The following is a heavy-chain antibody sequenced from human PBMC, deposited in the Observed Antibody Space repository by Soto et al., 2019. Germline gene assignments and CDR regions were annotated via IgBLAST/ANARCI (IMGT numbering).Heavy chain of an antibody. Sequence: ASVKVSCKASGYTFTGYYMHWVRQAPGQGLKWMGWINPNSGGTNYAQKFQGWVTMTRDTSISTAYMELSRLRSDDTAVYYCARVVAARPEYNWFDPWGQGTLVTVSS. CDR1: GYTFTGYY. V-gene: IGHV1-2*04. CDR3: ARVVAARPEYNWFDP. J-gene: IGHJ5*02. CDR2: INPNSGGT. D-gene: IGHD6-6*01.